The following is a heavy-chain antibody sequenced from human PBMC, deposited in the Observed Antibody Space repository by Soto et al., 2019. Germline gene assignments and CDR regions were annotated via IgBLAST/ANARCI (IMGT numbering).Heavy chain of an antibody. J-gene: IGHJ4*02. D-gene: IGHD1-26*01. CDR2: ISYTGSL. CDR3: ARHATGGTYPLDY. Sequence: QMQLQESGPGLVKPSETLSLTCTVSGASIIDSYWAWIRQPPGKGLEYIGHISYTGSLHYRPCLQSRVTMSVDTSKHQFSLKLTSVTAADTAVYYCARHATGGTYPLDYWGQGTLVTVS. V-gene: IGHV4-59*08. CDR1: GASIIDSY.